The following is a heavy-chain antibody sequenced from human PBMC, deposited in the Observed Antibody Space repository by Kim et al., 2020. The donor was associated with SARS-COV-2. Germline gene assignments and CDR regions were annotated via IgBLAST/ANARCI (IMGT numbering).Heavy chain of an antibody. CDR2: ISAYNGNT. J-gene: IGHJ5*02. CDR1: GYTFTSYG. CDR3: ARDGLRGVIIRVNWFDP. D-gene: IGHD3-10*01. Sequence: ASVKVSCKASGYTFTSYGISWVRQAPGQGLEWMGWISAYNGNTNYAQKLQGRVTMTTDTSTSTAYMELRSLRSDDTAVYYCARDGLRGVIIRVNWFDPWGQGTLVTVSS. V-gene: IGHV1-18*01.